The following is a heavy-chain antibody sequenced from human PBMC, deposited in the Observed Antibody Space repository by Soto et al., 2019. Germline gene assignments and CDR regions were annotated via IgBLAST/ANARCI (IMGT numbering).Heavy chain of an antibody. J-gene: IGHJ4*02. Sequence: EVQLLESGGGLVQPGGSLRLSCAASGFTFTTYAMTWVRQAPGKGLEWLSAINTAGTTHYADSVKGRFTISRDNAKNTLYLQMNGLRVEDTAVYYCAKDWYEDSWGQGTLVTVSS. V-gene: IGHV3-23*01. D-gene: IGHD6-13*01. CDR2: INTAGTT. CDR3: AKDWYEDS. CDR1: GFTFTTYA.